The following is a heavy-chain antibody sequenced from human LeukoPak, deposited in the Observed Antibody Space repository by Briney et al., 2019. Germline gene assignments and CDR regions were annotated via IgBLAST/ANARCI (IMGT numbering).Heavy chain of an antibody. J-gene: IGHJ4*02. CDR3: ARDPYYDSSGYFDY. V-gene: IGHV3-33*01. CDR2: IWYDGTNK. D-gene: IGHD3-22*01. Sequence: PGGSLGLSCAASGFIFSTYGLHWVRQAPGKGLEWVATIWYDGTNKYYAESVKGRFTISRDNSKNTLFLQMNSLRAEDTAVYYCARDPYYDSSGYFDYWGQGTLVTVSS. CDR1: GFIFSTYG.